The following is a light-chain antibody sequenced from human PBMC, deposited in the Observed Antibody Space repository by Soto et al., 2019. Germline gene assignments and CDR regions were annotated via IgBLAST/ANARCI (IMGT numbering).Light chain of an antibody. CDR1: SSDVGGYHY. CDR3: SSYTRSSTRV. V-gene: IGLV2-14*01. J-gene: IGLJ3*02. CDR2: EVS. Sequence: QSALTQPASVSGAPGQSITISCTGTSSDVGGYHYVSWYQQHPGKAPKLLIYEVSNRPSGVSNRFSGSKSGNTASLTISGLQAEDDADYYCSSYTRSSTRVFGGGTKLTVL.